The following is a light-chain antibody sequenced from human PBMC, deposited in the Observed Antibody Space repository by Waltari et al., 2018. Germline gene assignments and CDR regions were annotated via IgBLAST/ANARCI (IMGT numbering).Light chain of an antibody. V-gene: IGLV2-11*01. CDR3: CSYAGSYTYV. Sequence: QSALTQPRSVSGSPGQSVTISCTGTSSDVGGYNYVSWYQQHPGKAPKLMIYDVSKRPSGVLDVLAGTKSGNTASLTISGLQAEDEADYYCCSYAGSYTYVFGTGTKVTVL. CDR2: DVS. J-gene: IGLJ1*01. CDR1: SSDVGGYNY.